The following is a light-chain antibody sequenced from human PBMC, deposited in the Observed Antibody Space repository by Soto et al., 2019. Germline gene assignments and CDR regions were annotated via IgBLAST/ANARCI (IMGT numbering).Light chain of an antibody. CDR1: QTVNMNY. J-gene: IGKJ5*01. V-gene: IGKV3-20*01. Sequence: EIELTQSPGTLSLSPGKRATLSCRASQTVNMNYLAWYQQRPGQSPRLLIYGASNRATGIPDKFSGSGSGADFTLTISRLEPEDFALYYCQQYATTPLTFGQGTRLAIK. CDR3: QQYATTPLT. CDR2: GAS.